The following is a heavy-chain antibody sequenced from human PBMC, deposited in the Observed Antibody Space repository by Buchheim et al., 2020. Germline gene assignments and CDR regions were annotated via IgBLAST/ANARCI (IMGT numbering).Heavy chain of an antibody. CDR3: AVFRYYYDSSRESWFDP. CDR2: IYYSGST. Sequence: QVQLQESGPGLVKPSETLSLTCTVSGGSISSYYWCWIRQPPGKGLEWIGYIYYSGSTNYNPSLKSRVTISVDTSKNQFSLNLSSVTAADTAVYYWAVFRYYYDSSRESWFDPWGQGTL. D-gene: IGHD3-22*01. V-gene: IGHV4-59*01. CDR1: GGSISSYY. J-gene: IGHJ5*02.